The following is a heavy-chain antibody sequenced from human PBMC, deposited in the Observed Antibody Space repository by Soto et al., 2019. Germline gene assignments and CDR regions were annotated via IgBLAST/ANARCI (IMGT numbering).Heavy chain of an antibody. CDR1: GFTFNGYS. D-gene: IGHD3-22*01. CDR3: AHMIVVVNDAFDM. Sequence: GGSLRLSFAASGFTFNGYSMNWVRQAPGKGLEWVSYISSSGGTIPYADSVKGRFTIPRDNGKNSLYLQMNSLRDEDTAVYYCAHMIVVVNDAFDMWGQGTMVTVSS. V-gene: IGHV3-48*02. J-gene: IGHJ3*02. CDR2: ISSSGGTI.